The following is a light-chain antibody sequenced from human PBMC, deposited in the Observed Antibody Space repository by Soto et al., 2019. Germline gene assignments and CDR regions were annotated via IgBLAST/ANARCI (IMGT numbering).Light chain of an antibody. Sequence: ERVMTQSPATLSVSPGERATLSCRASQSVSSNLAWYQQKPGQAPRLLIYGASTRATGIPARFSGSGSGTEFTLNISSLQSEDFAVYYCQQYNNWSWTFGQGTKVEIK. V-gene: IGKV3-15*01. J-gene: IGKJ1*01. CDR1: QSVSSN. CDR3: QQYNNWSWT. CDR2: GAS.